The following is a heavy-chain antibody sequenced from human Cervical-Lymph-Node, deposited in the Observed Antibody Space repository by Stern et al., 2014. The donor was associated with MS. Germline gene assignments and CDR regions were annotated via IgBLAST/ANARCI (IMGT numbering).Heavy chain of an antibody. CDR2: LYPGNSDT. CDR3: ARHGGPNWNHEAHNWFDP. V-gene: IGHV5-51*03. J-gene: IGHJ5*02. D-gene: IGHD1-14*01. CDR1: EYNFNTHW. Sequence: MQLVQSGAEVKKPGESLKISCKGSEYNFNTHWIAWVRQMPGKGLEWLGNLYPGNSDTSYNPSLQGQVSISADKSITTAYLHFSSLKASDSAMYFCARHGGPNWNHEAHNWFDPWGQGTLVTVSS.